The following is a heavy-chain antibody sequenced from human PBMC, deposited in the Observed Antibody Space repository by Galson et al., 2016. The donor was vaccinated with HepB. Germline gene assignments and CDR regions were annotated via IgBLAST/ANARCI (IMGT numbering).Heavy chain of an antibody. V-gene: IGHV1-18*01. CDR2: ISVHNDNT. CDR1: GYTFTSYG. CDR3: AGLSHYDFWSGYLGWFAP. D-gene: IGHD3-3*01. J-gene: IGHJ5*02. Sequence: SVKVSCKASGYTFTSYGITWVRQAPGQGLEWMGWISVHNDNTNYAQKVQGRVTMTTDTSTSTAYMELRSLRSDDTAGYYCAGLSHYDFWSGYLGWFAPWGQGTMVSGSS.